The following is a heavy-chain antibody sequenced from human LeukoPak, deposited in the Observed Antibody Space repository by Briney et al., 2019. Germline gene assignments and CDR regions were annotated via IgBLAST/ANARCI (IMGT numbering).Heavy chain of an antibody. CDR2: IDNDGRGT. V-gene: IGHV3-74*01. CDR1: GFTFSSYW. CDR3: ASLNYGPDY. D-gene: IGHD3-16*01. J-gene: IGHJ4*02. Sequence: GGSLRLSCAASGFTFSSYWMHWVRHAPGKGLVWVSRIDNDGRGTSYADSVKGRFTISRDNAKNRLYLQMNSLRAEDTAVYYCASLNYGPDYWGQGTLVTVSS.